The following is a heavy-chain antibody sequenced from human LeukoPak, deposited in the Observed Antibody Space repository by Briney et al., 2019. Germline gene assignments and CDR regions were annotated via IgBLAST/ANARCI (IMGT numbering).Heavy chain of an antibody. CDR3: ARVGSSWSFDAFDI. V-gene: IGHV3-21*01. J-gene: IGHJ3*02. Sequence: PGGSLRLSCAASGFTFSSYSMNWVRQAPGKGLKWVSSISSSSSYIYYADSVKGQFTSSRDNAKNSLYLQMNSLRAEDTAVYYCARVGSSWSFDAFDIWGQGTMVTVSS. CDR2: ISSSSSYI. CDR1: GFTFSSYS. D-gene: IGHD6-13*01.